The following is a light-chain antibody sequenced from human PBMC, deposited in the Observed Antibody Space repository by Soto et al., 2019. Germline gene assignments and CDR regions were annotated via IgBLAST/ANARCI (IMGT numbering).Light chain of an antibody. CDR1: QSIIRW. CDR3: QQYRAYPWT. CDR2: DAS. J-gene: IGKJ1*01. V-gene: IGKV1-5*01. Sequence: DIQMTQSPSTLSASVGDRVTVTCRASQSIIRWLAWYQQKPGKAPKLLIYDASSLQSGVPSRFSGSGSGTEFTLTFSCLQTDDFATYYCQQYRAYPWTFGQGTKVEIK.